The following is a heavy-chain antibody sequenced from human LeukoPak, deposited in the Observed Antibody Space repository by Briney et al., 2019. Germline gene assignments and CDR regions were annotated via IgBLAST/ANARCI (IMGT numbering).Heavy chain of an antibody. V-gene: IGHV3-23*01. CDR1: GFTFSRYA. CDR3: ATTIGGYNYGPSFDY. Sequence: GGSLRLSCAASGFTFSRYAMNWVRQAPGKGLEWVSVISGSGGSTHYADSVKGRFTISRDNSKNTLYLQMNSLRAEDKAVYYCATTIGGYNYGPSFDYWGQGTLVTVSS. J-gene: IGHJ4*02. CDR2: ISGSGGST. D-gene: IGHD5-18*01.